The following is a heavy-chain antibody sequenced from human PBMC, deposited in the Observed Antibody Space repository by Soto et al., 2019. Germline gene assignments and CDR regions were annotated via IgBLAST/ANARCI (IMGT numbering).Heavy chain of an antibody. J-gene: IGHJ4*02. CDR1: GGSFSGYY. V-gene: IGHV4-34*01. CDR2: INHSGST. Sequence: QVQLQQWGAGLLKPSETLSLTCAVYGGSFSGYYWTWIRQPPGTGLEWIGEINHSGSTNYNPSLKSRVTISVDTSKNHFSLKLTSVPAADTAVYYCAREKITGLFSYWGQGTLVTVSS. D-gene: IGHD2-8*02. CDR3: AREKITGLFSY.